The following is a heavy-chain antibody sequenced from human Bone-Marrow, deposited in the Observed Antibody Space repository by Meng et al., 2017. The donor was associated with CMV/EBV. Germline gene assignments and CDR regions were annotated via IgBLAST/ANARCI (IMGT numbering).Heavy chain of an antibody. CDR1: GYTFTGYY. CDR3: ARDRRGYGDNWFDP. CDR2: INPNSGGT. Sequence: ASGYTFTGYYMHWVRQAPGQGLEWMGWINPNSGGTNYAQKFQGRVTMTRDTSISTAYMELSRLRSDDTAVYYCARDRRGYGDNWFDPWGQGTLVTVSS. V-gene: IGHV1-2*02. D-gene: IGHD5-12*01. J-gene: IGHJ5*02.